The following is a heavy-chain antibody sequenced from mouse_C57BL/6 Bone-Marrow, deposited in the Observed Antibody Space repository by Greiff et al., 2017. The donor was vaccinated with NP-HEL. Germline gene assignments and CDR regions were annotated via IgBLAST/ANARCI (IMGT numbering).Heavy chain of an antibody. CDR1: GYTFTDYN. D-gene: IGHD2-4*01. CDR3: ARSYYDYDEYYAMDY. J-gene: IGHJ4*01. Sequence: VQLKQSGPELVKPGASVKIPCKASGYTFTDYNMDWVKQSHGKSLEWIGDINPNNGGTIYNQKFKGKATLTVDKSSSTAYMELRSLTSEDTAVYYCARSYYDYDEYYAMDYWGQGTSVTVSS. V-gene: IGHV1-18*01. CDR2: INPNNGGT.